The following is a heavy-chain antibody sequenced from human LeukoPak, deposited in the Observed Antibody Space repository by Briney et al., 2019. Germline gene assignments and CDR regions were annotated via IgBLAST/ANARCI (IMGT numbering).Heavy chain of an antibody. CDR1: GGSISSYY. V-gene: IGHV4-4*07. D-gene: IGHD3-22*01. Sequence: PSETLSLTCTVSGGSISSYYWSWIRQPAGKGLEWIGHIYTSGTTNYNPSLKSRVTISVDTSKNQFSLKLSSVTAADTAVYYCASAYYDSSGYYPPGYWGQGTLVTVSS. CDR3: ASAYYDSSGYYPPGY. J-gene: IGHJ4*02. CDR2: IYTSGTT.